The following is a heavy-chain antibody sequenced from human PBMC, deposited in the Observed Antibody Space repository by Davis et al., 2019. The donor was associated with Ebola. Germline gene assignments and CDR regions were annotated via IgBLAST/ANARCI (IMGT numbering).Heavy chain of an antibody. J-gene: IGHJ5*02. V-gene: IGHV3-64*04. CDR1: GFTFSSYA. CDR2: ISSNGGST. Sequence: GGSLRLSCSASGFTFSSYAMHWVRQAPGKGLEYVSAISSNGGSTYYADSVKGRFTISRDNSKNTLYLQMSSLRAEDTAVYYCAKEPYYDSGAYYNNWFDPWGQGTLVTVSS. CDR3: AKEPYYDSGAYYNNWFDP. D-gene: IGHD3-22*01.